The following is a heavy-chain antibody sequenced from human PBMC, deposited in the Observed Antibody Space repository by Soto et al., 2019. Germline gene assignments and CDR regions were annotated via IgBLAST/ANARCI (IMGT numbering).Heavy chain of an antibody. Sequence: PSETLSLTCTVSGGSISSSSYYWGWIRQPPGKGLEWIGNIYYSGSTYYNPSLKSRVTISVDTSKNQFSLKLSSVTAADTAVYYCAVYSPYYYDSSDWFDPWGQGTLVTVSS. J-gene: IGHJ5*02. V-gene: IGHV4-39*01. CDR3: AVYSPYYYDSSDWFDP. D-gene: IGHD3-22*01. CDR2: IYYSGST. CDR1: GGSISSSSYY.